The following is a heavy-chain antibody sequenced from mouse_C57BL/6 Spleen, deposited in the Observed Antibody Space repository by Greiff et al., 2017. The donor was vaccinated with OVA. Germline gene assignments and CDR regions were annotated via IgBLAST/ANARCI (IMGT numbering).Heavy chain of an antibody. D-gene: IGHD1-1*01. Sequence: EVKLVESGGGLVKPGGSLKLSCAASGFTFSSYAMSWVRQTPEKRLEWVATISDGGSYTYYPDNVKGRFTISRDNAKNNLYLQMSHLKSEDTAMYYCARDAITTVVADAMDYWGQGTSVTVSS. CDR2: ISDGGSYT. CDR1: GFTFSSYA. CDR3: ARDAITTVVADAMDY. V-gene: IGHV5-4*01. J-gene: IGHJ4*01.